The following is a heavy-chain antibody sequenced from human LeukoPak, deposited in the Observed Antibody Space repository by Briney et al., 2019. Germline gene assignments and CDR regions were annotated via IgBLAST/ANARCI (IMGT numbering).Heavy chain of an antibody. CDR3: ASGLRFLEWTDAFDI. CDR1: GGSVSSGSYY. J-gene: IGHJ3*02. D-gene: IGHD3-3*01. Sequence: SETLSLTCTVSGGSVSSGSYYWSWIRQPPGKGLEWIGYIYYSGSTNYNPSLKSRVTISVDTSKNQFSLKLSSVTAADTAVYYWASGLRFLEWTDAFDIWGQGTMVTVSS. V-gene: IGHV4-61*01. CDR2: IYYSGST.